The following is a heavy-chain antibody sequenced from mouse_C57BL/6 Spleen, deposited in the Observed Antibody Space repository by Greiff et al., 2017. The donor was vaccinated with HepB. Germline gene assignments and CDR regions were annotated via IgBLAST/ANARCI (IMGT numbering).Heavy chain of an antibody. D-gene: IGHD1-1*01. CDR2: IYPGDGDT. CDR3: ARREVITTVVATDY. J-gene: IGHJ2*01. V-gene: IGHV1-82*01. CDR1: GYAFSSSW. Sequence: QVQLQQSGPELVKPGASVKISCKASGYAFSSSWVNWVKQRPGKGLEWIGRIYPGDGDTNYNGKFKGKATLTADKSSSTAYMQLSSLTSEDSAVYFCARREVITTVVATDYWGQGTTLTVSS.